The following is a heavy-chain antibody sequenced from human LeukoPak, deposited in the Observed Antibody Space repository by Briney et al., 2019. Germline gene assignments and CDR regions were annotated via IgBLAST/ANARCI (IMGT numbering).Heavy chain of an antibody. J-gene: IGHJ4*02. CDR3: AKDKYYFDY. CDR1: GFTFSSYG. V-gene: IGHV3-30*18. Sequence: PGGSLRLSCAASGFTFSSYGMHWVRQAPGKGLEWVAVISYDGSNKYYADSVKGRFTISRDNSKKTLYLQMNSLRAEDTAVYYCAKDKYYFDYWGQGTLVTVSS. CDR2: ISYDGSNK.